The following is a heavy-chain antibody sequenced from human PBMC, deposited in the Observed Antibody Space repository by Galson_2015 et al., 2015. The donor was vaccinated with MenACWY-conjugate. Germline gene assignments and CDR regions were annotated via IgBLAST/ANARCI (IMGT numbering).Heavy chain of an antibody. Sequence: SLRLSCATSGLTFSNVWMSRVRQAPVKGLEWVARIKCRTDGGTTDYATPVKGRFTILRDDSTNTLYLQMNSLKIEDTAMYFCTRDRDVGGSRWWFDPWGQGTLVTVSS. CDR2: IKCRTDGGTT. J-gene: IGHJ5*02. V-gene: IGHV3-15*01. CDR3: TRDRDVGGSRWWFDP. D-gene: IGHD2-15*01. CDR1: GLTFSNVW.